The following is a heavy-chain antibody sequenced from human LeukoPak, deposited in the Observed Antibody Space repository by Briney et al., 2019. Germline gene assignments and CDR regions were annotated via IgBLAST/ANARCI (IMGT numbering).Heavy chain of an antibody. J-gene: IGHJ3*02. Sequence: GASVKVSCKASGYAFSSYGISWVRQAPGQGLEWMGWISAYNGNTNYAQKLQGRVTVTTDTSTSTAYMELRSLRSDDTAVYYCARVTCSSTSCPNDAFDIWGQGTMVTVS. CDR2: ISAYNGNT. D-gene: IGHD2-2*01. V-gene: IGHV1-18*01. CDR3: ARVTCSSTSCPNDAFDI. CDR1: GYAFSSYG.